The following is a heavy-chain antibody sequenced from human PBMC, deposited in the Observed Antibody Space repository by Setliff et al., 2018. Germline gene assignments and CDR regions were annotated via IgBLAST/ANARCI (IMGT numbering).Heavy chain of an antibody. CDR2: IGAYNGNT. Sequence: ASVKVSCKASGYTFTNYGVTWVRQAPGQGLEWVGWIGAYNGNTYNAHKYQGRVTMTSDTSTSTAYMELRSLRSDDTAVYYCARTQASSSFLRADAFDIWGQGTMVTVSS. CDR3: ARTQASSSFLRADAFDI. D-gene: IGHD6-6*01. V-gene: IGHV1-18*01. J-gene: IGHJ3*02. CDR1: GYTFTNYG.